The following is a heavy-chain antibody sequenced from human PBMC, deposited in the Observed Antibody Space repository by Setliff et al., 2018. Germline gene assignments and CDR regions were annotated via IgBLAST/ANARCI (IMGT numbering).Heavy chain of an antibody. V-gene: IGHV1-3*01. CDR1: GYTFTSYA. CDR3: ARGRRAADADSGSYYNYFDP. CDR2: INAGNGNT. J-gene: IGHJ4*02. Sequence: ASVKVSCKASGYTFTSYAMHWVRQAPGQRLEWMGWINAGNGNTKYSQKFQGRVTITRDTSASTAYMELSSLRSEDTAVYYCARGRRAADADSGSYYNYFDPWGQGTLVTVSS. D-gene: IGHD3-10*01.